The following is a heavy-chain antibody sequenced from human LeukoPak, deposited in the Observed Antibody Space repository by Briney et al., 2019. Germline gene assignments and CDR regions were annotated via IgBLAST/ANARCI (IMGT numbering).Heavy chain of an antibody. J-gene: IGHJ4*02. CDR2: IYTSGST. D-gene: IGHD3-22*01. Sequence: PSETLSLTCTVSVGPISSYYGSWIRQPAGKGREWIGRIYTSGSTNYNPSLKSRVTMSVDTSKNQFSLKLSSVTAADTAVYYCASFYDSSRGFDYWGQGTLVTVSS. CDR3: ASFYDSSRGFDY. V-gene: IGHV4-4*07. CDR1: VGPISSYY.